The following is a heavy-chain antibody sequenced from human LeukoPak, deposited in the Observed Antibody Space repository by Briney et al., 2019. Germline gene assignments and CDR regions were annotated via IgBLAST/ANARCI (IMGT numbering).Heavy chain of an antibody. V-gene: IGHV4-59*01. J-gene: IGHJ4*02. Sequence: PSETLSLTCTVSGGSISSYYWSWIRQPPGKGLEWIGYIYYSGSTNYNPSLKSRVTISVDTSKNQFSLKLSSVTAADTAVYYCARANYDYVWGSYNPLTHKYYFDYWGQGTLVTVSS. CDR2: IYYSGST. D-gene: IGHD3-16*01. CDR1: GGSISSYY. CDR3: ARANYDYVWGSYNPLTHKYYFDY.